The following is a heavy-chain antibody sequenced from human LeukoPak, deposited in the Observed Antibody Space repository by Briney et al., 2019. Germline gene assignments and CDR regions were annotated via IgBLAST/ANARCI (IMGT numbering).Heavy chain of an antibody. D-gene: IGHD6-13*01. CDR3: ARRYSSSEIFDY. CDR2: IYPGDSDT. J-gene: IGHJ4*02. CDR1: GYSFTNYW. Sequence: GESLKISCKGPGYSFTNYWIGWVRQMPGEGLEWLGIIYPGDSDTRYSPSFQGQVTISADRSISTAYLQWSSLKASDTAMYYCARRYSSSEIFDYWGQGTLVTVSS. V-gene: IGHV5-51*01.